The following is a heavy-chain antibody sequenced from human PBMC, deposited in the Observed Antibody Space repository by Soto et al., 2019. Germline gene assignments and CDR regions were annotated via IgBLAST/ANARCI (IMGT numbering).Heavy chain of an antibody. CDR1: GFTVSSNY. D-gene: IGHD1-26*01. V-gene: IGHV3-66*01. J-gene: IGHJ4*02. CDR2: IYSGGST. Sequence: GVLRLSCAASGFTVSSNYMSWVRQAPGKGLEWVSVIYSGGSTYYADSVKGRFTISRDNSKNTLYLQMNSLRAEDTAVYYCARDSPWERDYWGQGTLVTVSS. CDR3: ARDSPWERDY.